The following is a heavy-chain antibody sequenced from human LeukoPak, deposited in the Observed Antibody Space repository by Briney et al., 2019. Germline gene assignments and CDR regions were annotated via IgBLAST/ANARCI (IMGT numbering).Heavy chain of an antibody. J-gene: IGHJ4*02. CDR1: GFTFSSYG. Sequence: GGSLRLSCAASGFTFSSYGTHWVRQAPGKGLEWVAFIRYDGSNKYYADSVKGRFTISRDNSKNTLYLQMNSLRAEDTAVYYCAKDRRSKVRFLEWFPLDYWGQGTLVTVSS. V-gene: IGHV3-30*02. CDR3: AKDRRSKVRFLEWFPLDY. D-gene: IGHD3-3*01. CDR2: IRYDGSNK.